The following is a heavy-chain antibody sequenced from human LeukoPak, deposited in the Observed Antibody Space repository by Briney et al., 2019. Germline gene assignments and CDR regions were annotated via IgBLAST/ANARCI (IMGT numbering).Heavy chain of an antibody. D-gene: IGHD1-14*01. CDR2: IRYDGSNK. V-gene: IGHV3-30*02. CDR3: TRDPRNLDY. Sequence: PGGSLRLSCAASGFTFSSYGMHWVRQAPGKGLEWVAFIRYDGSNKYYADSVKGRFTISRDNAKNSLYLQMNSLRVEDTAVYYCTRDPRNLDYWGQGTLVTVSS. J-gene: IGHJ4*02. CDR1: GFTFSSYG.